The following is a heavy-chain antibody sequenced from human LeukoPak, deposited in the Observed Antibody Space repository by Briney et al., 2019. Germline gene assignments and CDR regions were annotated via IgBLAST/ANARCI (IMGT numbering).Heavy chain of an antibody. D-gene: IGHD6-19*01. J-gene: IGHJ4*02. Sequence: SVKVSCKASGGTFSSYAISWVRQAPGQGLEWMGRIIPIFGTANYAQKFQGRVTITTDESTSTAYMELSSLRTEDTAVYYCARTRPRYSSGRYEGDYWGQGTLVTVSS. V-gene: IGHV1-69*05. CDR2: IIPIFGTA. CDR3: ARTRPRYSSGRYEGDY. CDR1: GGTFSSYA.